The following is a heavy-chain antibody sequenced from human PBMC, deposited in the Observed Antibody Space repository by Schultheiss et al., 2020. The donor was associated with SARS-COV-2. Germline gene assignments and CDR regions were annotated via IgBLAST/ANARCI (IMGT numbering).Heavy chain of an antibody. V-gene: IGHV4-61*02. CDR1: GGSISSGSYY. J-gene: IGHJ6*02. CDR2: IYTSGST. CDR3: ARQLLPAARAYYGMDV. D-gene: IGHD2-2*01. Sequence: SETLSLTCTVSGGSISSGSYYWSWIRQPAGKGLEWIGRIYTSGSTNYNPSLKSRVTISVDTSKNQFSLKLSSVTAADTAVYYCARQLLPAARAYYGMDVWGQGTTVTVSS.